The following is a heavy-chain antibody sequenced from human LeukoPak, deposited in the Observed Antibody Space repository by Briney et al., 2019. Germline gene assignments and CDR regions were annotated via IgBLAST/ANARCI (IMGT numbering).Heavy chain of an antibody. CDR1: GSTFSDYY. Sequence: GGSLRLSCAASGSTFSDYYMSWIRPAPGKGLEWVSYISSSGSTIYYADSVRGRFTISRDNAKNSLYLQMNSPRAEDTAVYYCARDSSTLFDYWGQGTLVTVSS. CDR2: ISSSGSTI. CDR3: ARDSSTLFDY. V-gene: IGHV3-11*01. J-gene: IGHJ4*02. D-gene: IGHD2-2*01.